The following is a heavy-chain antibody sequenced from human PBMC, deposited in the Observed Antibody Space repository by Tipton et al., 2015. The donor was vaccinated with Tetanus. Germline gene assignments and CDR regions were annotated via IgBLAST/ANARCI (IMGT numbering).Heavy chain of an antibody. V-gene: IGHV3-15*07. CDR3: TTSGIVGSGYRVDY. D-gene: IGHD1-26*01. CDR2: IKSKTDGGTT. J-gene: IGHJ4*02. CDR1: GLFFKNAW. Sequence: SLRLSCATSGLFFKNAWMNWVRQAPGKGLEWVGRIKSKTDGGTTDYAARVKDRFSISRDDSENTLFLQMNSLKTEDTAVYYCTTSGIVGSGYRVDYRGRGTLVTVSS.